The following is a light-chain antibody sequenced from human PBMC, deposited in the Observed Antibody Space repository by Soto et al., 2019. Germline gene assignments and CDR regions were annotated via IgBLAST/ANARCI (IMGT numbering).Light chain of an antibody. CDR2: AAS. Sequence: AIQMTQSPSSLSASVGDRVTITCRASHGIRNDLGWYQQKPGKAPKLLIYAASTLQSGVPSRFSGSGSGTDFTLTIGSLQPEDFATYYCLQDYDYPLTFGGGTKVEIK. V-gene: IGKV1-6*01. J-gene: IGKJ4*01. CDR3: LQDYDYPLT. CDR1: HGIRND.